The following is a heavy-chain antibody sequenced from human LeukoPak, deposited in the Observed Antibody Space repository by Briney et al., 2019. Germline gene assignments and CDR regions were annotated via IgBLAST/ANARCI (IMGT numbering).Heavy chain of an antibody. D-gene: IGHD3-9*01. V-gene: IGHV1-69*13. Sequence: GASVKVSCKASGGTFSSYAISWVRQAPGQGLEWMGGIIPIFGTANYAQKFQGRVTITADESTSEAYMELSSLRSEDTAVYYCARSYRDYDILTGYYARFDYWGQGTLVTVSS. CDR2: IIPIFGTA. J-gene: IGHJ4*02. CDR1: GGTFSSYA. CDR3: ARSYRDYDILTGYYARFDY.